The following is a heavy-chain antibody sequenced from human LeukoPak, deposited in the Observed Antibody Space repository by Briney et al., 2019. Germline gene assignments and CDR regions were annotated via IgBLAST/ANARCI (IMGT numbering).Heavy chain of an antibody. D-gene: IGHD4/OR15-4a*01. Sequence: GGSLRLSCAASGFSISRYSMNWVRQAPGKGLEWVSYISSSSSYTNYADSVKGRFTISRDNAKNSLYLQMNSLRAEDTAVYYCARKGYGDYFDYWGQGTLVTVSS. CDR2: ISSSSSYT. J-gene: IGHJ4*02. CDR3: ARKGYGDYFDY. CDR1: GFSISRYS. V-gene: IGHV3-21*05.